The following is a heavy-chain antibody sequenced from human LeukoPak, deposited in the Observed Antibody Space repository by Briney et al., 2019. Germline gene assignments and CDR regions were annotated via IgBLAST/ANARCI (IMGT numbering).Heavy chain of an antibody. Sequence: ASVKVSCKASGYTFPSYFMHWVRQAPGQGLEWMGIINPTGGSTTYAQKFQGRVTMTRDTSTSTVYMELSSLRSDDTAVYYCARDAAVADWGQGTLVTVSS. CDR1: GYTFPSYF. CDR2: INPTGGST. CDR3: ARDAAVAD. D-gene: IGHD6-19*01. J-gene: IGHJ4*02. V-gene: IGHV1-46*01.